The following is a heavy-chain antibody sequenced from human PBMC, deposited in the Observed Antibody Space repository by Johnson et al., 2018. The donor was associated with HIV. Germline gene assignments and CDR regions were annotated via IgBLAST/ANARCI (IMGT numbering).Heavy chain of an antibody. J-gene: IGHJ3*01. CDR3: AKTASGWGPLDDACDL. D-gene: IGHD3-10*01. CDR1: GFTFSSYA. Sequence: VQLVESGGGVVQPGRSLRLSCAASGFTFSSYAMHWVRQAPGKGLVWVAVISFDGSHTRYADSVKCRFSISRDNSKDTLFLQMNSLRTDDSADYHCAKTASGWGPLDDACDLWGQGTKVIVSS. V-gene: IGHV3-30-3*02. CDR2: ISFDGSHT.